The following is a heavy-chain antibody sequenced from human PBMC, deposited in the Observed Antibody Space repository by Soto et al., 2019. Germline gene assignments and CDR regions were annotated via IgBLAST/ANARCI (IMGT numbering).Heavy chain of an antibody. CDR2: IYSGGST. CDR1: GFTVSSNY. V-gene: IGHV3-53*01. Sequence: GGSLRLSCAASGFTVSSNYMSWVRQAPGKGLEWVSVIYSGGSTYYADSVKGRFTISRDNSKNTLYLQMNSLRAEDTAVYYCARDRRDYDFWGPTYGMDVWGQGTTVTVSS. CDR3: ARDRRDYDFWGPTYGMDV. J-gene: IGHJ6*02. D-gene: IGHD3-3*01.